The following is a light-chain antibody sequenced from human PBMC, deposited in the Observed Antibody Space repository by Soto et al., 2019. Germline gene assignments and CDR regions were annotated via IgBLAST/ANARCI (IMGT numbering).Light chain of an antibody. V-gene: IGKV3D-20*02. CDR1: QSVSSSY. J-gene: IGKJ1*01. Sequence: PGERVTLSCRASQSVSSSYLTWYQQKPGQAPRLLIYGASTRATGIPARFSGSGSGTDFTLTITNLEPEDFAIYYCQQRSNWPWTFGQGTKVDIK. CDR3: QQRSNWPWT. CDR2: GAS.